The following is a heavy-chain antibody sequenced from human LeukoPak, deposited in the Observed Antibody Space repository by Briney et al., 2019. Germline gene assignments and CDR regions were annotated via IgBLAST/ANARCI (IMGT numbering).Heavy chain of an antibody. CDR1: GYTFTSYD. D-gene: IGHD3-22*01. CDR3: ARRYSEAYDSSGYSDYFDY. J-gene: IGHJ4*02. CDR2: MNPNSGNT. V-gene: IGHV1-8*01. Sequence: GASVKVSCKASGYTFTSYDISWVRQATGQGLEWMGWMNPNSGNTGYAQKFQGRVTMTRNTSISTAYMELSSLRSEDTAVYYCARRYSEAYDSSGYSDYFDYWGQGTLVTVSS.